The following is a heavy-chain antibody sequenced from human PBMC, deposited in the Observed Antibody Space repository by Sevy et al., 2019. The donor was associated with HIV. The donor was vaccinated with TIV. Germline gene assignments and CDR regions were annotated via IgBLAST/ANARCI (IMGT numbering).Heavy chain of an antibody. CDR2: INPSGGST. Sequence: ASVKVSCKASGYTFTSYYMHWVRQAPGQGLEWMGIINPSGGSTSYAQKFQGRVTMTRDTSTSTVYMELSSLRSEDTAVYYGGGDGGGGDDYVWGSYRHNWFDPWGQGTLVTVSS. CDR3: GGDGGGGDDYVWGSYRHNWFDP. CDR1: GYTFTSYY. J-gene: IGHJ5*02. V-gene: IGHV1-46*01. D-gene: IGHD3-16*02.